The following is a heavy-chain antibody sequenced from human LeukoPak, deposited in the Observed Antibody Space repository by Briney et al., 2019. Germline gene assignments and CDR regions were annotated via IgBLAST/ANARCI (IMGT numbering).Heavy chain of an antibody. CDR2: ISSNGGST. Sequence: GGSLRLSCSASGFTLSSYAMHWVRQAPGKGLEYVSAISSNGGSTYYADSVKGRFTISRDNSKNTLYLQMSSLRAEDTAVYYCVKDGNLFNIAPSWYFDYWGQGTLVTVSS. CDR1: GFTLSSYA. D-gene: IGHD2-2*01. CDR3: VKDGNLFNIAPSWYFDY. J-gene: IGHJ4*02. V-gene: IGHV3-64D*06.